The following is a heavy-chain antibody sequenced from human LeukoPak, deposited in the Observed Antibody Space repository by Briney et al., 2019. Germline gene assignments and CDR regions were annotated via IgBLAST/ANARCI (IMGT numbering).Heavy chain of an antibody. CDR3: AKVPNCSGGSCYRYYFDY. V-gene: IGHV3-23*01. CDR2: ISGSGGST. D-gene: IGHD2-15*01. Sequence: PGGSLRLSCAASGFTFSSYAMSWVRQAPGKGLEWVSAISGSGGSTYYADSVKGRFTISRDNPKNTLYLQMNSLRAEDTAVYYCAKVPNCSGGSCYRYYFDYWGQGTLVTVSS. CDR1: GFTFSSYA. J-gene: IGHJ4*02.